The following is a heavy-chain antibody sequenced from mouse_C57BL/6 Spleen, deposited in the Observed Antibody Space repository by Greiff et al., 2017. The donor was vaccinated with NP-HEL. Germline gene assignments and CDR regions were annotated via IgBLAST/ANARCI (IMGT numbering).Heavy chain of an antibody. CDR3: AREGAYYSNYGYAMDY. J-gene: IGHJ4*01. CDR1: GFTFSSYA. Sequence: DVKLVESGGGLVKPGGSLKLSCAASGFTFSSYAMSWVRQTPEKRLEWVATISDGGSYTYYPDNVKGRFTISRDNAKNNLYLQMTHLKSEDTAMYYCAREGAYYSNYGYAMDYWGQGTSVTVSS. V-gene: IGHV5-4*01. CDR2: ISDGGSYT. D-gene: IGHD2-5*01.